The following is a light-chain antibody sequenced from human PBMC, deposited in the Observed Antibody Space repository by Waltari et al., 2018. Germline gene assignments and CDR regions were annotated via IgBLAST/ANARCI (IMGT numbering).Light chain of an antibody. J-gene: IGKJ4*01. CDR1: QSIRST. CDR3: QQYTNWPLT. CDR2: DAS. V-gene: IGKV3D-15*01. Sequence: ELVLTQSPATLSVSPGERATLSCWASQSIRSTLAWYQQKPGQAPRLLIYDASTTATGIPVRFSGSGSGTYFTLTISSLQSEDFAVYYCQQYTNWPLTFGGGTKVEI.